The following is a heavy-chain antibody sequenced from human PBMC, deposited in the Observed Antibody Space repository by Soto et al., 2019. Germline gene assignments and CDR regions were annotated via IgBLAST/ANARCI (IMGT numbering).Heavy chain of an antibody. D-gene: IGHD2-2*03. J-gene: IGHJ6*01. CDR3: ARVRRWILARDV. CDR1: GGSISRGDYY. Sequence: SETLSLTCTVSGGSISRGDYYWPWIRQSPGKDLEWIWYIYYTGSPYYNPSLKIRVTLSVDTSKNHFSLKVLSVTAAATAILYCARVRRWILARDVWGKGPTSTV. CDR2: IYYTGSP. V-gene: IGHV4-30-4*01.